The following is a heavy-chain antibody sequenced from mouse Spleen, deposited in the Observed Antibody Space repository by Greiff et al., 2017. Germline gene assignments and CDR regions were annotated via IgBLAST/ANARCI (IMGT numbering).Heavy chain of an antibody. CDR2: IDPSDSYT. V-gene: IGHV1-69*01. CDR3: ARGGLVYAMDY. Sequence: QVQLQQPGAELVMPGASVKLSCKASGYTFTSYWMHWVKQRPGQGLEWIGEIDPSDSYTNYNQKFKGKATLTVDKSSSTAYMQLSSLTSEDSAVYYCARGGLVYAMDYWGQGTSVTVSS. J-gene: IGHJ4*01. CDR1: GYTFTSYW.